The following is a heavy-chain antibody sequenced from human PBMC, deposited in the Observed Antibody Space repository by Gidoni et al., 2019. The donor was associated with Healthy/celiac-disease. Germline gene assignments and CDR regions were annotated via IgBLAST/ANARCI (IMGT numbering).Heavy chain of an antibody. Sequence: QVQLQESGPGLVKPSGTLSLTCAVSGGSFSSSNWCSWVRQPPGKGLEWIGEIYHSGSTNYNPSLKSRVTISVDKSKNQFSLKLSSVTAADTAVYYCARGPDYDILTGYLSNWFDPWGQGTLVTVSS. CDR2: IYHSGST. V-gene: IGHV4-4*02. D-gene: IGHD3-9*01. CDR1: GGSFSSSNW. CDR3: ARGPDYDILTGYLSNWFDP. J-gene: IGHJ5*02.